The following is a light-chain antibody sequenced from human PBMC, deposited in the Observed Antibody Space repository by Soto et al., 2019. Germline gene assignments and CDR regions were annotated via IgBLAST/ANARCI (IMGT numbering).Light chain of an antibody. V-gene: IGKV4-1*01. CDR2: WAS. CDR1: QSVLYSSNNKNY. J-gene: IGKJ1*01. CDR3: QQYYSTLPQT. Sequence: DIVMTQSPDSLAVSLGERATINCKSSQSVLYSSNNKNYLAWYQQKPGQPPKLLIYWASTRESGVPDRFSGSGSGTDFTLTISSLQAEDVAVYYCQQYYSTLPQTFGRGTKVDIK.